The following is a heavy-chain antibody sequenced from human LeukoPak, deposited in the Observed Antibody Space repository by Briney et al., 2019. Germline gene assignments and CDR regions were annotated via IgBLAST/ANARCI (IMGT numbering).Heavy chain of an antibody. CDR1: GYSISSGYY. Sequence: PSETLSLTCAVSGYSISSGYYRGWRRQPPGKGLEWIGSIYHSGSTYYNPSLKSRVTISVDTSKNQFSLKLSPVTAADTAVYYCARDGTGGDYVWGSHHNSFDYWGQGTLVTVSS. D-gene: IGHD3-16*01. J-gene: IGHJ4*02. CDR3: ARDGTGGDYVWGSHHNSFDY. V-gene: IGHV4-38-2*02. CDR2: IYHSGST.